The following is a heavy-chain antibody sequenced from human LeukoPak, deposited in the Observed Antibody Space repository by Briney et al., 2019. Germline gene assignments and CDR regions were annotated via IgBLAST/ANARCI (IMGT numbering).Heavy chain of an antibody. J-gene: IGHJ4*02. D-gene: IGHD4-17*01. CDR3: ARRSGSGDSRRPFDY. Sequence: PSETLSLTCTVSGGSISSSIYYWGWIRQPPGKGLEWIATTSDGSTYYSPSLKSRVTISVDTPKNQFSLILASVTAADTAVYYCARRSGSGDSRRPFDYWGQGTLVTVSS. V-gene: IGHV4-39*01. CDR2: TSDGST. CDR1: GGSISSSIYY.